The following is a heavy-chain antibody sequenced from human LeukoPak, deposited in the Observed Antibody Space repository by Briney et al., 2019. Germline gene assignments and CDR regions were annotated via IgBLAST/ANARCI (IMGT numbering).Heavy chain of an antibody. CDR1: GFTFSSYS. J-gene: IGHJ3*02. V-gene: IGHV3-48*04. CDR2: ISSSSSTI. Sequence: GGSLRLSCAASGFTFSSYSMNWVRQAPGRGLEWVSYISSSSSTIYYADSVKGRFTISRDNAKNSLYLQMNSLRAEDTAVYYCARGRWGYFDWLGAFDIWGQGTMVTVSS. CDR3: ARGRWGYFDWLGAFDI. D-gene: IGHD3-9*01.